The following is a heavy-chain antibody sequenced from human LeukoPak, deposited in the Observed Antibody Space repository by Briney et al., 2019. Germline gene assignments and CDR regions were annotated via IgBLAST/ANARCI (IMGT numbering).Heavy chain of an antibody. D-gene: IGHD6-19*01. CDR1: GFTFSSYG. V-gene: IGHV3-23*01. Sequence: GSLRLSCAASGFTFSSYGMSWVRQAPGKGLEWVSGLSGSGSNTYYADSVKGRFTISRDYSKNTLYLQMDSLRADDTAIYYCAKVRSAWYYFDYWGQGTLVTVSS. CDR2: LSGSGSNT. J-gene: IGHJ4*02. CDR3: AKVRSAWYYFDY.